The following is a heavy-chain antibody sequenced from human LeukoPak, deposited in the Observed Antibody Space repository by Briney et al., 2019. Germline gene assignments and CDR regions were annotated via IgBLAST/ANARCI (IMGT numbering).Heavy chain of an antibody. D-gene: IGHD6-13*01. J-gene: IGHJ1*01. CDR2: FDPEDGET. CDR3: ATDAYSSSLSNAEYFQH. Sequence: ASVKVSCKVSGYTLTELSMHWVRQAPGKGLEWMGGFDPEDGETIYAQKFQGRVTMTEDTSTDTAYMELSSLRSEDTAVYYCATDAYSSSLSNAEYFQHWGQGTLVTVSS. CDR1: GYTLTELS. V-gene: IGHV1-24*01.